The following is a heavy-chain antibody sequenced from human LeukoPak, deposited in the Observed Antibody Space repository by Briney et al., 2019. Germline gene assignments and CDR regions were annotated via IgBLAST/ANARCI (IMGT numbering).Heavy chain of an antibody. V-gene: IGHV4-61*09. CDR2: IHTSGRT. CDR1: GGSISGGSYY. D-gene: IGHD4-23*01. Sequence: PSQTLSLTCTVSGGSISGGSYYWNWIRQPAGKGLEWIGHIHTSGRTSYNPSLKSRVTISVDTSKNQFSLKLSSVTAADTAVYYCARRTVVNFDYWGQGTLVTVSS. J-gene: IGHJ4*02. CDR3: ARRTVVNFDY.